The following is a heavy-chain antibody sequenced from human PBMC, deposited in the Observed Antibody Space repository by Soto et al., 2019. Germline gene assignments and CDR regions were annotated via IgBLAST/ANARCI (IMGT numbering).Heavy chain of an antibody. CDR1: GGSISSGDYY. J-gene: IGHJ4*02. V-gene: IGHV4-30-4*01. CDR3: ASRRGYSGYDRAFDY. Sequence: PSETLSLTRTVSGGSISSGDYYWSWIRQPPGKGLEWIGYIYYSGSTYYNPSLKSRVTISVDTSKNQFSLKLSSVTAADTAVYYCASRRGYSGYDRAFDYWGQGTLVTVSS. D-gene: IGHD5-12*01. CDR2: IYYSGST.